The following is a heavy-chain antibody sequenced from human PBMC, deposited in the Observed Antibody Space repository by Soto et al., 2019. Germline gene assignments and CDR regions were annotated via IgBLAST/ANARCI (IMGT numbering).Heavy chain of an antibody. V-gene: IGHV4-31*03. J-gene: IGHJ4*02. Sequence: SETLSLTCTVSGCSISSGGYYWSWIRQHPGKGLEWIGYIYYSGSTYYNPSLKSRVTISVDTSKNQFSLKLSSVTAADTAVYYCARGFGELLQYYFDYWGQGTLVTVS. D-gene: IGHD3-10*01. CDR1: GCSISSGGYY. CDR2: IYYSGST. CDR3: ARGFGELLQYYFDY.